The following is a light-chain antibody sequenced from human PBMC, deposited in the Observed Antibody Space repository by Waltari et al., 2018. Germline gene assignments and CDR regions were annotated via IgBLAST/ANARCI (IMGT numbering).Light chain of an antibody. V-gene: IGKV3-20*01. CDR3: HQYYTTPRT. J-gene: IGKJ1*01. Sequence: EIVLTQSPGTLSLSPGERATLSCRASRSVSNTYLAWYQQKPGQAPRLLIYGTSTRATGIPARFSGSGSGTDFTLTISSLEAEDFAVYYCHQYYTTPRTFGQGTRVEIK. CDR1: RSVSNTY. CDR2: GTS.